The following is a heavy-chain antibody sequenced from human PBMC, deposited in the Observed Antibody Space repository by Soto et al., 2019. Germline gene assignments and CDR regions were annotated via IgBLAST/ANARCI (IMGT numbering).Heavy chain of an antibody. D-gene: IGHD2-15*01. V-gene: IGHV1-58*01. Sequence: SVKVSCKASGFTFTSSAVQWVRQARGQRLEWIGWIVVGSGNTNYAQKFQERVTITRDMSTSTAYMELSSLRSEDMAVYYCAAMKVVVAATRLHYYGMDVWGQGTTVTVSS. CDR2: IVVGSGNT. CDR1: GFTFTSSA. CDR3: AAMKVVVAATRLHYYGMDV. J-gene: IGHJ6*02.